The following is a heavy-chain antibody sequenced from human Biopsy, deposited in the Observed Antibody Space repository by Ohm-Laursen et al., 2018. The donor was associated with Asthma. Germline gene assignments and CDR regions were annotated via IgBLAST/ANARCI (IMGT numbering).Heavy chain of an antibody. CDR3: ARTYYDFLTGQVKDVFGV. V-gene: IGHV1-3*04. J-gene: IGHJ3*01. CDR2: VNTANGDT. Sequence: ASVKVSRKASGYNFISFAIHWVRQAPGQRLEWMGCVNTANGDTKYSQKFQGRVTITRDTSASTAYMELRSLRSEDTATYYCARTYYDFLTGQVKDVFGVWGQGTMVTVSS. D-gene: IGHD3-9*01. CDR1: GYNFISFA.